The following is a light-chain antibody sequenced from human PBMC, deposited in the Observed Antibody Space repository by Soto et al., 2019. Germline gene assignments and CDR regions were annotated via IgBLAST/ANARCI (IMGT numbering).Light chain of an antibody. CDR3: QQFKSYPLT. Sequence: AIQLTQSPSSLSASVGDRVTITCRASQGISSALAWYHQKPGTAPKLLIYDGSSLESGVPSRFSGSGSGTDFTLTISSPQPEDFATYYCQQFKSYPLTFGGGTKVDI. V-gene: IGKV1-13*02. J-gene: IGKJ4*01. CDR2: DGS. CDR1: QGISSA.